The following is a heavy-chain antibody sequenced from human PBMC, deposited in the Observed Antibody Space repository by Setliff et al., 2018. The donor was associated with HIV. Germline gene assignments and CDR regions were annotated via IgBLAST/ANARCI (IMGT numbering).Heavy chain of an antibody. J-gene: IGHJ6*03. V-gene: IGHV1-8*02. CDR3: ASYDGSGAHYPYYYYMDV. D-gene: IGHD3-10*01. CDR2: MHPHSGNT. CDR1: SEYTFTNFD. Sequence: ASVKVSCKASSEYTFTNFDINWVRQAPGQGLEWMGWMHPHSGNTDYTQKFQGRVTMTRNTSISTAYMELSSLRSEDTAVYYCASYDGSGAHYPYYYYMDVWGKGTTVTVS.